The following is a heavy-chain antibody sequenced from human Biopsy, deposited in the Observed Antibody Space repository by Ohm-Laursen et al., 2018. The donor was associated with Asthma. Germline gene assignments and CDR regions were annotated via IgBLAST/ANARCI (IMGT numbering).Heavy chain of an antibody. V-gene: IGHV3-53*01. CDR2: IYSGGTS. J-gene: IGHJ4*02. D-gene: IGHD6-19*01. Sequence: GSLRLSCAASGFAVSRDHMFWVRQAPGKGLEWVSVIYSGGTSHTADSVRGRFTISRDYSKNTLYLQMHSLRAEDTAVYYCARGDSSGWSHYYFDYWGQGTLVTVSP. CDR3: ARGDSSGWSHYYFDY. CDR1: GFAVSRDH.